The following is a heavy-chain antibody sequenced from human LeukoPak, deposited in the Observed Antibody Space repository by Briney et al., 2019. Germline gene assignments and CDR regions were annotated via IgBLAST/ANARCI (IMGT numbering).Heavy chain of an antibody. CDR2: THTSGRA. Sequence: SETLSLTCTVPGGSISSYCWSWIRQPAGKGLEFVGRTHTSGRADYNPSLRGRLTMSLDTSQNQFSLRLTSVTAADTAVYYCARTILPAQNAGAFDIWGPGTMVTVAS. V-gene: IGHV4-4*07. CDR1: GGSISSYC. J-gene: IGHJ3*02. D-gene: IGHD2-2*01. CDR3: ARTILPAQNAGAFDI.